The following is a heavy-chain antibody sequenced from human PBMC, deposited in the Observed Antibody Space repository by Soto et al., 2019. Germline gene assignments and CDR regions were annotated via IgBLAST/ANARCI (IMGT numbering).Heavy chain of an antibody. CDR1: GYTFSSYH. Sequence: QIQLVQSGAEVKKPGASVKVSCKASGYTFSSYHITWVRQAPGQGLEWMGWISAYNGNTNYAQNLQGRVTMTTGPATSTAYMLLRRLRSAAMAVYYCAWDLPPVDYWGQGTLVTVSS. CDR2: ISAYNGNT. J-gene: IGHJ4*02. V-gene: IGHV1-18*03. CDR3: AWDLPPVDY.